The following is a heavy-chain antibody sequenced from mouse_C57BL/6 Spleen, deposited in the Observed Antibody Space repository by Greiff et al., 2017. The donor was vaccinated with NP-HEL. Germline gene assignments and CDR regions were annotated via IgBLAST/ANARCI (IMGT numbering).Heavy chain of an antibody. D-gene: IGHD2-4*01. CDR3: THYDYLYYAMDY. V-gene: IGHV14-1*01. Sequence: EVHLVESGAELVRPGASVKLSCTASGFNIKDYYMHWVKQRPEQGLEWIGRIDPEDGDTEYAPKFQGKATMTADTSSNTAYLQLSSLTSEDTAVYYCTHYDYLYYAMDYWGQGTSVTVSS. J-gene: IGHJ4*01. CDR2: IDPEDGDT. CDR1: GFNIKDYY.